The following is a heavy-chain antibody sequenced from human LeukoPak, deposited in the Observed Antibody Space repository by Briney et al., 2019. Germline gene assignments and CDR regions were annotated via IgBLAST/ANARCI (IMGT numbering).Heavy chain of an antibody. CDR1: GMPFSSYT. D-gene: IGHD2-2*01. CDR2: ISANGVST. CDR3: ARMPSTEIYYFYYMDV. Sequence: GGSLRLSCEGPGMPFSSYTINWVRQAPGKWLEWVSGISANGVSTYYGDSAKGRFTTSRDNSKNTVFLQLNSLRVEDTAVYYCARMPSTEIYYFYYMDVWGKGTTVIVSS. V-gene: IGHV3-23*01. J-gene: IGHJ6*03.